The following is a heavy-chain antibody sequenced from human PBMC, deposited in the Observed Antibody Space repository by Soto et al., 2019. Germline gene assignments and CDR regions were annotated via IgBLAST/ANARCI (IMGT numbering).Heavy chain of an antibody. CDR1: GGSISSGSY. CDR3: ARVHVMVVAGSTFDY. V-gene: IGHV4-38-2*02. CDR2: IYHGGTT. D-gene: IGHD6-19*01. J-gene: IGHJ4*01. Sequence: SETLSLTCTVSGGSISSGSYWAWIRQPPGKGPEWIASIYHGGTTFYNPSLKSRITISVDTSNNQFSLKLTSVTAADTAVYYCARVHVMVVAGSTFDYWGHGTLVTVSS.